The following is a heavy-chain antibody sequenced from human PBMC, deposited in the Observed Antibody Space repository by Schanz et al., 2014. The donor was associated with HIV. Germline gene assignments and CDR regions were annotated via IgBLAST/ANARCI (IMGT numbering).Heavy chain of an antibody. V-gene: IGHV4-39*01. CDR3: ARHILIAVYPSLTGWFDP. CDR2: LHYSGST. CDR1: GGSISRSNYY. J-gene: IGHJ5*02. Sequence: QLQLQESGPGLVKPSETLSLNCTVSGGSISRSNYYWGWIRQPPGEGLEWIGSLHYSGSTYYNPTSKSRFPIPVDPPKNQSPRGLASVTAADTAVYYCARHILIAVYPSLTGWFDPWGQGTLVTVSS. D-gene: IGHD6-19*01.